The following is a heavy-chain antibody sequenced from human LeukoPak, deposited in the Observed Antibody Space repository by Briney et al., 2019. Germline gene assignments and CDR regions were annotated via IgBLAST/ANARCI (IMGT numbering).Heavy chain of an antibody. V-gene: IGHV6-1*01. CDR2: TYYRSKWYN. J-gene: IGHJ4*02. CDR1: GDSVSSNSAA. CDR3: ARGRRFYDYIWGSYRSPYYFDY. D-gene: IGHD3-16*02. Sequence: SQTLSLTCAISGDSVSSNSAAWNWIRQSPSRGLEWLGRTYYRSKWYNDYAVSVKSRITINPDTSKNQFSLQLNFVTPEDTAVYYCARGRRFYDYIWGSYRSPYYFDYWGQGTLVTVSS.